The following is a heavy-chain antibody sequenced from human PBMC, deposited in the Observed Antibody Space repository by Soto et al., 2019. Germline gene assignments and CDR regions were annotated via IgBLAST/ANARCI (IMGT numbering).Heavy chain of an antibody. CDR2: ISGSGGST. D-gene: IGHD3-16*01. CDR1: GFTFSSYA. V-gene: IGHV3-23*01. CDR3: AKIGLWDYFDY. Sequence: EVQLLESGGGLVQPGGSLRLSCAASGFTFSSYAMSWVRQAPGQGLGWVSAISGSGGSTYYADSVKGRFTICRDNSKDTLYLQMNSLRAEDTAVYYCAKIGLWDYFDYWGQGTLVTVSS. J-gene: IGHJ4*02.